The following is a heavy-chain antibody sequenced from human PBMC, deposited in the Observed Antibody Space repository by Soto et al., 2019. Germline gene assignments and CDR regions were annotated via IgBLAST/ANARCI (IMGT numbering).Heavy chain of an antibody. CDR1: GFTFSRYA. CDR3: ARQILDAAGLNSPFDY. V-gene: IGHV3-30-3*01. D-gene: IGHD6-13*01. CDR2: LSYDGVNN. Sequence: QVQLVESGGGVVQPGGSLRLSCAASGFTFSRYAMHWVRQAPGKGLEWLAILSYDGVNNYYADSVKGRFTISRDNSKSTLYLLMNNLKPDDTAVYYCARQILDAAGLNSPFDYWGQGTLVSLSS. J-gene: IGHJ4*02.